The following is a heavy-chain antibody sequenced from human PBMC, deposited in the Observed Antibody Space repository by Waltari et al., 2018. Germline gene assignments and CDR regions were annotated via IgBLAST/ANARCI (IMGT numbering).Heavy chain of an antibody. V-gene: IGHV1-2*02. CDR1: GYTFPAYL. CDR2: INPNSGGT. J-gene: IGHJ4*02. D-gene: IGHD3-16*01. Sequence: QVQLVQSGAEVRKPGASVRVPCKTSGYTFPAYLLHWVRQAPGHGLEWMGGINPNSGGTNYAQKFQGRVTITRDTSISTAYVELSRLTSDDTAVYYCARELEGGYFDYWGQGTLVTVSS. CDR3: ARELEGGYFDY.